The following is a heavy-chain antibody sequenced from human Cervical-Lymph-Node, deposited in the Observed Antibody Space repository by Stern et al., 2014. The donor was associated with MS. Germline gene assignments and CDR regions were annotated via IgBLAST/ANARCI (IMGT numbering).Heavy chain of an antibody. CDR3: ARVDYYESSGFFMY. CDR1: GYTFTMFG. Sequence: LVESGPEVKKPGDSVRVPCKAYGYTFTMFGVSWVRQDRGEGLEWMGWISPYTSNTNFAEKFQVRVTLTTDTSTDTAYMELRNLKSDDTAVYYCARVDYYESSGFFMYWGQGTLVTVSS. V-gene: IGHV1-18*01. CDR2: ISPYTSNT. J-gene: IGHJ4*02. D-gene: IGHD3-22*01.